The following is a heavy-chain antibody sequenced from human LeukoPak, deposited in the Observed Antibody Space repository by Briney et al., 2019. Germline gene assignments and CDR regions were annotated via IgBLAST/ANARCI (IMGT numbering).Heavy chain of an antibody. Sequence: ASVKVSCKASGYTFTSCGISWVRQAPGQGLEWMGWISAYNGNTNYAQKLQGRVTTTTDTSTSTAYMELRSLRSDDTAVYYCARTSLVRDTTSYYMGPFDYWGQGALVTVSS. CDR1: GYTFTSCG. CDR2: ISAYNGNT. CDR3: ARTSLVRDTTSYYMGPFDY. D-gene: IGHD1-26*01. J-gene: IGHJ4*02. V-gene: IGHV1-18*01.